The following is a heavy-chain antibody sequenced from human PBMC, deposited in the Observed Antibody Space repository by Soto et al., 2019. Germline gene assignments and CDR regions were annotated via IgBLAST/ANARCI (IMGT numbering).Heavy chain of an antibody. CDR1: GFTFSSYS. CDR3: ARELGYDILTGPIDY. V-gene: IGHV3-21*01. CDR2: ISSSSSYI. D-gene: IGHD3-9*01. Sequence: GGSLRLSCAASGFTFSSYSMNWVRQAPGKGLEWASSISSSSSYIYYADSVKGRFTISRDNAKNSLYLQMNSLRAEDTAVYYCARELGYDILTGPIDYWGQGTLVTVSS. J-gene: IGHJ4*02.